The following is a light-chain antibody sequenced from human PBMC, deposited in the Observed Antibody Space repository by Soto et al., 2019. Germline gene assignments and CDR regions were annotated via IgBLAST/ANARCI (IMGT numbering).Light chain of an antibody. CDR2: DAS. Sequence: IVLTQSPATLSLSPGERATLSCRASQSVSSYLAWFQQKPGQAPRLLIFDASNRATGIPARFSGGGSGTDFTLTISSLEPEDFAVYYCQQYSNWPLTFGGGTKVEIK. CDR1: QSVSSY. J-gene: IGKJ4*01. V-gene: IGKV3-11*01. CDR3: QQYSNWPLT.